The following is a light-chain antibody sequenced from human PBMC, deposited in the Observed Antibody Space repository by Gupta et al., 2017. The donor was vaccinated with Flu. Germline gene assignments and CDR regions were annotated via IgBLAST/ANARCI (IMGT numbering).Light chain of an antibody. V-gene: IGLV1-47*01. J-gene: IGLJ3*02. Sequence: SVSFSCSASTSTIVNNFVFWYQHVPRTTPNLLIFMNNQRTSGLPARFSGSKSGTSASLTISWLRSEDEADYYCAACDDSLSGRVFGGGTKLTVL. CDR2: MNN. CDR3: AACDDSLSGRV. CDR1: TSTIVNNF.